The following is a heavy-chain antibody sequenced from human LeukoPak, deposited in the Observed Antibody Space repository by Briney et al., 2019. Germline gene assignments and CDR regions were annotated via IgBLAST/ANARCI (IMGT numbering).Heavy chain of an antibody. CDR3: ARDFYSGYVEFDY. Sequence: PSETLSLTCDVSGGSISSGLYSWSWIRQPLGKGLEWIGYIYHTGSTYYNPSLKSRVTISVDTSKNQFSLKLSSVTAADTAVYYCARDFYSGYVEFDYWGQGTLVTVSS. V-gene: IGHV4-30-2*01. CDR1: GGSISSGLYS. J-gene: IGHJ4*02. D-gene: IGHD5-12*01. CDR2: IYHTGST.